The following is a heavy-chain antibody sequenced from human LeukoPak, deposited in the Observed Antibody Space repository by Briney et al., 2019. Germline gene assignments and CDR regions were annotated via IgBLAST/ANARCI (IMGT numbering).Heavy chain of an antibody. CDR2: IYYSGRT. Sequence: SETLSLTCTVSGGSISSSSYYWGWIRQPPGKGLEWIGSIYYSGRTYYNPSLKSRVTISVDTSKNRFSLKLSSVTAADTAVYYCARLGAAAGEFDYWGQGTLVTVSS. D-gene: IGHD6-13*01. CDR1: GGSISSSSYY. J-gene: IGHJ4*02. CDR3: ARLGAAAGEFDY. V-gene: IGHV4-39*01.